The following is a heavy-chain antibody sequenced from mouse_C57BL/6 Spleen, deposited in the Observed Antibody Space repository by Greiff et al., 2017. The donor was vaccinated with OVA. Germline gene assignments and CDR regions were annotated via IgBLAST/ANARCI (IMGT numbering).Heavy chain of an antibody. CDR2: IYPSDSET. Sequence: VQLQQPGAELVRPGSSVKLSCKASGYTFTSYWMDWVKQRPGQGLEWIGNIYPSDSETHYNQKFKDKATLTVDKSSSTAYMQLSSLTSEDSAVYYCARSRGSSYDFDVWGTGTTVTVSS. J-gene: IGHJ1*03. D-gene: IGHD1-1*01. CDR3: ARSRGSSYDFDV. V-gene: IGHV1-61*01. CDR1: GYTFTSYW.